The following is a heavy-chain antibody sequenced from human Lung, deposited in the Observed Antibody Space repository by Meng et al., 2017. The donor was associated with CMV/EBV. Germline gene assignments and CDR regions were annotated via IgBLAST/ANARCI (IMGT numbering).Heavy chain of an antibody. Sequence: SVKVSCKTSGDTFSSYAISWVRQAPEQGLEWMGGILPVLGTTNYAQKFQGRLTITADVSTSTAYMDLSSLKSEDTAGYYCARDLFQSLDGGSLLGWPQAYWGQGXLVTVSS. CDR2: ILPVLGTT. V-gene: IGHV1-69*13. D-gene: IGHD3-3*01. CDR3: ARDLFQSLDGGSLLGWPQAY. J-gene: IGHJ4*02. CDR1: GDTFSSYA.